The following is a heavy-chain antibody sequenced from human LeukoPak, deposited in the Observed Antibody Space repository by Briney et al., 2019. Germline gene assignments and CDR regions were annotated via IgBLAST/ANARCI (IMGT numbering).Heavy chain of an antibody. V-gene: IGHV4-39*07. J-gene: IGHJ5*02. Sequence: PSETLSLTCTVSGGSISSSSYYWGWIRQPPGKGLEWIGSIYYSGSTYYNPSLKSRVTISVDTSKNQFSLKLSSVTAADTAVYYCARTRIAAPPYNWFDPWGQGTLVTVSS. CDR1: GGSISSSSYY. CDR2: IYYSGST. D-gene: IGHD6-13*01. CDR3: ARTRIAAPPYNWFDP.